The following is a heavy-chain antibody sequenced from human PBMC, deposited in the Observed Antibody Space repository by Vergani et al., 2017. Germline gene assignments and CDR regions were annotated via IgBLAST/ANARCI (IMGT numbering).Heavy chain of an antibody. J-gene: IGHJ4*02. Sequence: QVRLVESGGGVVQPGRSLRLSCAASGFSFTSYGMHWVRQPPGKGVEWVATISFDGNKEDYTEAVRGRFTISRYSPKTLYLQMDSLRVEDTAMYFCARDLSYSTVWPFCDSRGQGTLVTVCS. V-gene: IGHV3-30*03. CDR1: GFSFTSYG. CDR2: ISFDGNKE. CDR3: ARDLSYSTVWPFCDS. D-gene: IGHD4-11*01.